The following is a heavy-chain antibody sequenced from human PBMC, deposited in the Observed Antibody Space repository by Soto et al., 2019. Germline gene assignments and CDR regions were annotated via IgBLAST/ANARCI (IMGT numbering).Heavy chain of an antibody. CDR2: ISKDGLDR. D-gene: IGHD6-19*01. CDR1: GFTFSDFG. V-gene: IGHV3-30*19. Sequence: GGSLRLSCVVSGFTFSDFGMHWVRQSPGEGLAWVASISKDGLDRYYSESVKGRFTISRDDSKNAVFLQMNSLKVEDTAAYFCASPREGQWLVFDHWGQRTLVTVSS. CDR3: ASPREGQWLVFDH. J-gene: IGHJ4*02.